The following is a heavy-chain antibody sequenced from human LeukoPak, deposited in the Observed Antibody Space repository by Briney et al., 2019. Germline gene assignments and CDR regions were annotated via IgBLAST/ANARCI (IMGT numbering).Heavy chain of an antibody. V-gene: IGHV4-34*01. CDR3: ARDGLNNTTGIAAAGTDY. CDR1: GGSFSGYY. CDR2: INHSGST. Sequence: SETLSLTCAVYGGSFSGYYWSWIRQPPGKGLEWIGEINHSGSTNYNPSLKSRVTISVDTSKNQFSLKLSSVTAADTAVYYCARDGLNNTTGIAAAGTDYWGQGTLVTVSS. J-gene: IGHJ4*02. D-gene: IGHD6-13*01.